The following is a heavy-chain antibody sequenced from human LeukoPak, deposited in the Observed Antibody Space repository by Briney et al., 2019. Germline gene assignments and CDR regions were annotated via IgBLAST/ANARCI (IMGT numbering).Heavy chain of an antibody. CDR3: AKRSSGTSGYFDS. CDR2: ITYSGEYT. J-gene: IGHJ4*02. V-gene: IGHV3-23*01. CDR1: GFTFSSYS. D-gene: IGHD6-25*01. Sequence: PGESLRLSCAASGFTFSSYSMSWVRPAPGKGLEWVSAITYSGEYTDYADSVKGRFTISRDNSKNTLYLQMSSLRADDTAVYFCAKRSSGTSGYFDSWGQGTLVTVSS.